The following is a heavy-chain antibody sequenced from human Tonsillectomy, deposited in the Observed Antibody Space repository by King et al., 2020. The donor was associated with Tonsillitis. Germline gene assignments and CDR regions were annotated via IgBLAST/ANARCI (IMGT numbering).Heavy chain of an antibody. J-gene: IGHJ4*02. Sequence: VQLVQSGAEVKKPGASVKVSCEASGYTFTGYYIHWVRQAPGQGLEWMGWINPNSGGTNYAQKFQGRITMTSDTSISKSYMELNRLKSDDTAVYYCARDLPYDSSGFYGYWGQGTLVTVSS. V-gene: IGHV1-2*02. D-gene: IGHD3-22*01. CDR1: GYTFTGYY. CDR2: INPNSGGT. CDR3: ARDLPYDSSGFYGY.